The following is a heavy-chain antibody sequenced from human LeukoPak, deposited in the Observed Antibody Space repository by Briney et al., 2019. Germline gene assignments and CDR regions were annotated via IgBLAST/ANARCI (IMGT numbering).Heavy chain of an antibody. Sequence: SETLSLTCTVSGGSISSSSYYWGWIRQPPGKGLEWIGSIYYSGTTYYNPSLKSRVTLSVDTSKNQFSLKLSSVTAADTAVYYCARAARDTIFGVVTAFDPWGQGTLVTVSS. CDR2: IYYSGTT. V-gene: IGHV4-39*07. CDR1: GGSISSSSYY. D-gene: IGHD3-3*01. CDR3: ARAARDTIFGVVTAFDP. J-gene: IGHJ5*02.